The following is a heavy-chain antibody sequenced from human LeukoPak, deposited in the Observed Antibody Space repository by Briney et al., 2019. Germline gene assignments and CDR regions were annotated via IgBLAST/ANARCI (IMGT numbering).Heavy chain of an antibody. J-gene: IGHJ5*02. CDR3: AREGSYAFDP. CDR2: IKQDGSEK. Sequence: GGSLRLSCAAFGFTFSSYWMSWVRQAPGKGLEWVANIKQDGSEKYYVDSVKGRFTISRDNDKNSLYLQMNVLRAEDTAVYYCAREGSYAFDPWGQGTLVTVSS. D-gene: IGHD1-26*01. CDR1: GFTFSSYW. V-gene: IGHV3-7*01.